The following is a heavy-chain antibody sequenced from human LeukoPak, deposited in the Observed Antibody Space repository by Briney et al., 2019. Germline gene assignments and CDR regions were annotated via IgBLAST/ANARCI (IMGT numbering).Heavy chain of an antibody. Sequence: GGSLRLSCAAPGFTFSSYAMHWVRQAPGKGLEWVAVISYDGSNKYYADSVKGRFTISRDNSKNTLYLQMNSLRAEDTAVYYCAPMNSGWYYFDYWGQGTLVTVSS. CDR3: APMNSGWYYFDY. CDR2: ISYDGSNK. J-gene: IGHJ4*02. CDR1: GFTFSSYA. D-gene: IGHD6-19*01. V-gene: IGHV3-30-3*01.